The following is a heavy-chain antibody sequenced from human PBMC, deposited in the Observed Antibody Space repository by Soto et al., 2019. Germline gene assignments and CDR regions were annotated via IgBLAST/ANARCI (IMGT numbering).Heavy chain of an antibody. CDR1: GFTFSSYA. CDR2: ISGSGGST. D-gene: IGHD2-15*01. CDR3: AKLVVVVAATAIHTDNWFDP. J-gene: IGHJ5*02. V-gene: IGHV3-23*01. Sequence: GGSLRLSCAASGFTFSSYAMSWVRQAPGKGLEWVSAISGSGGSTYYADSVKGRFTISRDNSKNTLYLQMNSLGAEDTAVYYCAKLVVVVAATAIHTDNWFDPWGQGTLVTVSS.